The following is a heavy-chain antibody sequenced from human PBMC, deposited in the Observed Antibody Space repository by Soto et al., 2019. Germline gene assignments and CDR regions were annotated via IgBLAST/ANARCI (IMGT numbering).Heavy chain of an antibody. D-gene: IGHD3-16*01. CDR2: ISSSSSYI. CDR3: ARGMGAYYYGMDV. J-gene: IGHJ6*02. CDR1: GFTFSSYS. V-gene: IGHV3-21*01. Sequence: SGGSLRLSCAASGFTFSSYSMNWVRQAPGKGLEWVSSISSSSSYIYYADSVKGRFTISRDNAKNSLYLQMNSLRAEDTAVYYCARGMGAYYYGMDVWGQGTTVTVSS.